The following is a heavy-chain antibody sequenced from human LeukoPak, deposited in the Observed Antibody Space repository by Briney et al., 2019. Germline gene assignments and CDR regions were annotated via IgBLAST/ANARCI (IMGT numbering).Heavy chain of an antibody. D-gene: IGHD3-3*01. V-gene: IGHV3-23*01. CDR2: ISGSGGST. CDR3: ARPIFGVVIIGWFDH. J-gene: IGHJ5*02. CDR1: GFTFSSYA. Sequence: GGSLRLSCAASGFTFSSYAMSWVRQGPRMGLEWVSAISGSGGSTYYADSVKGRFTISRDNSKNTLYLQMNTLRAEDTAVYYCARPIFGVVIIGWFDHWGQGTLVTVSS.